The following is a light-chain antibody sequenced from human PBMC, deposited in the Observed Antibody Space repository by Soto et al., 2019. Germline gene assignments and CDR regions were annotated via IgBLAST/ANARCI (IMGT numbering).Light chain of an antibody. V-gene: IGLV2-11*01. CDR1: SSHVGGYNY. J-gene: IGLJ3*02. CDR3: CSYAGNSWV. Sequence: QSALTQPRSVSGSPGQSVTISCTGTSSHVGGYNYVSWYQHHPGKAPKLMIFDVTKRPSGVPDRFSGSKSGNTASLTISGLQAEDEADYYCCSYAGNSWVFGGGTKLTVL. CDR2: DVT.